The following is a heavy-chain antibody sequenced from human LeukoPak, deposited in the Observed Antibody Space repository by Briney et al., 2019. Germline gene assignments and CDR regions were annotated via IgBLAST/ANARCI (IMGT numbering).Heavy chain of an antibody. CDR3: ARFPSGWYYYGSGSYYNAFDY. CDR2: INSDGSST. J-gene: IGHJ4*02. D-gene: IGHD3-10*01. CDR1: GFTFSSFW. Sequence: GGSLRLSCSASGFTFSSFWMHWVRQAPGKGLVWVSRINSDGSSTSYADSVKGRFTISRDNAKNTLYLQMNSLRAEDTAVYYCARFPSGWYYYGSGSYYNAFDYWGQGTLVTVSS. V-gene: IGHV3-74*01.